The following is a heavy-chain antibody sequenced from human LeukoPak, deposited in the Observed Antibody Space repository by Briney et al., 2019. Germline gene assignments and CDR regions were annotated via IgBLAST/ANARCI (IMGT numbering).Heavy chain of an antibody. CDR3: AREIRFLEWLSYFDY. V-gene: IGHV1-2*02. D-gene: IGHD3-3*01. Sequence: ASVKVSCKASGYTFTGYYMHWVRQAPGQGLEWMGWINPNSGGTNYAQKFQGRVTMTRDTSISTAYMELSRLRSDDTAVYYCAREIRFLEWLSYFDYWGQGTLVTVSS. J-gene: IGHJ4*02. CDR2: INPNSGGT. CDR1: GYTFTGYY.